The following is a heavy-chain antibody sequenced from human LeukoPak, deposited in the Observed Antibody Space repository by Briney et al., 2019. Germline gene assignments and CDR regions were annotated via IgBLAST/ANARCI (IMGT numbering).Heavy chain of an antibody. D-gene: IGHD5-24*01. CDR1: GFTFSSYA. CDR3: ARGSSRDGYTS. CDR2: ISGSGGST. J-gene: IGHJ3*01. Sequence: PGGSLRLSCAASGFTFSSYAMSWVRQAPGKGLEWVSAISGSGGSTYYADSVKGRFTISRDNSQNTLYLQMNSLRAEDTAVYYCARGSSRDGYTSWGQGTMVTVSS. V-gene: IGHV3-23*01.